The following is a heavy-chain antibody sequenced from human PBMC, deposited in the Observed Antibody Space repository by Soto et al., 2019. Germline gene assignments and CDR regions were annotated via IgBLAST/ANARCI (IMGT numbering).Heavy chain of an antibody. Sequence: QVQLEESGPRLVKPSETLSLTCTISGGSISSFYWNWIRQAPGKGLEWIGYIYYTRTTNYNPSLKRRITMSLDTSKDQFSLNLTSVTAADTAVYYCARSNWNFPFEYWGQGTLVTVSS. CDR3: ARSNWNFPFEY. CDR1: GGSISSFY. D-gene: IGHD1-7*01. J-gene: IGHJ4*02. V-gene: IGHV4-59*01. CDR2: IYYTRTT.